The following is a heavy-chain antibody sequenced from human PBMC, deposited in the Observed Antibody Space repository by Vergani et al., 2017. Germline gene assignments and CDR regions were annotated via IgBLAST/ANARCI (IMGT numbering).Heavy chain of an antibody. D-gene: IGHD4-11*01. CDR3: ARDSGYSNYDWFDP. CDR2: IIPILGIA. V-gene: IGHV1-69*08. Sequence: QVQLVQSGAEVKKPGSSVKVSCKASGGTFSSYTISWVRQAPGQGLEWMGRIIPILGIANYAHKFQGRVTITADKSTSTAYMELISLRSEDTAVYYCARDSGYSNYDWFDPWGQGTLVTVSS. CDR1: GGTFSSYT. J-gene: IGHJ5*02.